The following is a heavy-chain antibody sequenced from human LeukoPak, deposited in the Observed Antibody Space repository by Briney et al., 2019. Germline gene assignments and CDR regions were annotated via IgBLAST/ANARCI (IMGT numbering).Heavy chain of an antibody. CDR3: ARDYPRYCSGGSCPMPFDY. CDR2: ISSSSSYI. D-gene: IGHD2-15*01. J-gene: IGHJ4*02. CDR1: EFTFSSYS. V-gene: IGHV3-21*01. Sequence: GGSLRLSCAASEFTFSSYSMNWVRQAPGKGLEWVSSISSSSSYIYYADSVKGRFTISRDNAKNSLYLQMNSLRAEDTAVYYCARDYPRYCSGGSCPMPFDYRGQGTLVTVSS.